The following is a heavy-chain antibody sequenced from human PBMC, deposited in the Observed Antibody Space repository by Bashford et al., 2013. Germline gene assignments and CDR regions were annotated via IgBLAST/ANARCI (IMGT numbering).Heavy chain of an antibody. CDR1: GYTFTSHY. CDR3: ARDTSAESGDYYYWWFDP. Sequence: ASVKVSCKASGYTFTSHYMHWVRQAPGQGLEWMGVINPSDGTANYAQKFQGRFTLTRDTSTSTLYMELSSLRSEDTAVYYCARDTSAESGDYYYWWFDPWGQGTLVTVSS. V-gene: IGHV1-46*01. D-gene: IGHD3-22*01. CDR2: INPSDGTA. J-gene: IGHJ5*02.